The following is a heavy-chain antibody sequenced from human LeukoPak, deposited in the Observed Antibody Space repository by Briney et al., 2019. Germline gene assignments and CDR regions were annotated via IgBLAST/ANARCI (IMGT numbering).Heavy chain of an antibody. CDR3: ARDYSGNYGWFDP. D-gene: IGHD1-26*01. CDR1: GDTFSNYA. CDR2: INPSGGST. V-gene: IGHV1-46*01. Sequence: ASVKVSCKASGDTFSNYAISWVRQAPGQGLEWMGIINPSGGSTSYAQKIQGRVTMTRDMSTSTVYLELSSLRSEDTAVYYCARDYSGNYGWFDPWGQGTLVTVSS. J-gene: IGHJ5*02.